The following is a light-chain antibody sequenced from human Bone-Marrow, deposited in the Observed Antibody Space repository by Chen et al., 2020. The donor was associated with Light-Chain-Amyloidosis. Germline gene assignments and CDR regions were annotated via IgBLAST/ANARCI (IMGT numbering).Light chain of an antibody. CDR3: HQYGTSPDT. V-gene: IGKV3-20*01. CDR1: QSFSSSF. Sequence: EIVLTQSPGTLSLSPGERATLSCRASQSFSSSFLGWYQQKPGQAPRLLIYGASRRASGIPDRVSGSGSGTDFTLTITRLEPEDFALYYSHQYGTSPDTFGQGTRLEIK. J-gene: IGKJ5*01. CDR2: GAS.